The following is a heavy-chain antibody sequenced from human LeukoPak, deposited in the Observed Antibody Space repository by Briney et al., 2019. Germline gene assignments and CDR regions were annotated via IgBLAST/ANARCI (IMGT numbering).Heavy chain of an antibody. D-gene: IGHD6-13*01. V-gene: IGHV3-30*18. CDR3: AKSKSSYWYTTLDY. CDR2: ISYDGSNK. Sequence: GGSLRLSCATSGFTFSSYGMHWVRQAPGKGLEWVAVISYDGSNKYYADSVKGRFTISRDNAKNSLYLQMNSLRAEDMALYYCAKSKSSYWYTTLDYWGQGTLVTVSS. J-gene: IGHJ4*02. CDR1: GFTFSSYG.